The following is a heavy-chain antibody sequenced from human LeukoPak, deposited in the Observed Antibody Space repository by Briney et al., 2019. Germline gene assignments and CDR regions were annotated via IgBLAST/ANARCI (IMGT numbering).Heavy chain of an antibody. J-gene: IGHJ4*02. Sequence: GGSLRLSCAASGFTFSSYEMNWVRQAPGKGLEWVSYISSSGSTIYYADSVKGRFTISRDNSKNTLYLQMNSLRAEDTAVYYCAKDTKYNWNYVNYWGQGTLVTVSS. CDR3: AKDTKYNWNYVNY. CDR2: ISSSGSTI. CDR1: GFTFSSYE. D-gene: IGHD1-20*01. V-gene: IGHV3-48*03.